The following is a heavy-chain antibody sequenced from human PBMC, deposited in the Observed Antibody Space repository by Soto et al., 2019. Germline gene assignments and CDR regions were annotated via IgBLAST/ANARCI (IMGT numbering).Heavy chain of an antibody. D-gene: IGHD3-3*01. J-gene: IGHJ4*02. CDR2: IIPIFGTA. Sequence: SVKVSCKASGGTFSSYAISWVRQAPGQGLGWMGGIIPIFGTANYAQKFQGRVTITADESTSTAYMELSSLRSEDTAVYYCARGGSGFLEWFFDYWGQGTLVTVSS. CDR3: ARGGSGFLEWFFDY. V-gene: IGHV1-69*13. CDR1: GGTFSSYA.